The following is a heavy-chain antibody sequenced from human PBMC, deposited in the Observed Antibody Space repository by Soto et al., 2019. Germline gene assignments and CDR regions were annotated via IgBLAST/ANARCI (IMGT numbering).Heavy chain of an antibody. J-gene: IGHJ3*02. D-gene: IGHD6-19*01. Sequence: SETLSLTCAVSGGSISSGGYSWSWIRQPPGKGLEWIGYIYHSGSTYYNPSLKSRVTISVDTSKNQFSLKLSSVTAADTAVYYCARDHESIAMAGPPVAFDIWGQGTMVTVSS. V-gene: IGHV4-30-2*01. CDR1: GGSISSGGYS. CDR3: ARDHESIAMAGPPVAFDI. CDR2: IYHSGST.